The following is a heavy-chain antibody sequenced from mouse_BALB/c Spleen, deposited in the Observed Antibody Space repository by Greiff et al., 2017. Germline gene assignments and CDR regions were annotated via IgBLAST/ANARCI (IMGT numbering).Heavy chain of an antibody. D-gene: IGHD2-10*02. CDR1: GFTFSNYW. J-gene: IGHJ4*01. Sequence: EVQVVESGGGLVQPGGSMKLSCVASGFTFSNYWMNWVRQSPEKGLEWVAEIRLKSNNYATHYAESVKGRFTISRDDSKSSVYLQMNNLRAEDTGIYYCTRGPYGNYRGDYAMDYWGQGASVTVSS. CDR3: TRGPYGNYRGDYAMDY. V-gene: IGHV6-6*02. CDR2: IRLKSNNYAT.